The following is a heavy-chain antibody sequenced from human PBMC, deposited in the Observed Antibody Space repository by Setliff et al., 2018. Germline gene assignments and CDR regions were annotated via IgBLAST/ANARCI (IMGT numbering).Heavy chain of an antibody. D-gene: IGHD6-19*01. V-gene: IGHV4-39*07. CDR2: IYYSGST. Sequence: SETLSLTCTVSGGSISSSSYYWGWIRQPPGKGLEWIGSIYYSGSTYYNPSLKNRVSISVDTSKNHFSLELSSVTAADTAVYYCAREQWLDPPGYYYMDVWAKGTTVTVSS. CDR3: AREQWLDPPGYYYMDV. J-gene: IGHJ6*03. CDR1: GGSISSSSYY.